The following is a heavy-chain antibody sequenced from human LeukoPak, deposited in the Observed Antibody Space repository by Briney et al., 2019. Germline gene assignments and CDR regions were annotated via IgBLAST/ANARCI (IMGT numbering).Heavy chain of an antibody. D-gene: IGHD6-13*01. J-gene: IGHJ1*01. V-gene: IGHV3-7*01. CDR3: ARGKPAYSSSWSAEYFQH. Sequence: GGSLRLSCAASGFTFSSYWMSWVRQAPGKGLEWVANIKQDGSEKYYVDSVKGRFTISRDNAKNSLYLQTNSLRAEDTAVYYCARGKPAYSSSWSAEYFQHWGQGTLVTVSS. CDR1: GFTFSSYW. CDR2: IKQDGSEK.